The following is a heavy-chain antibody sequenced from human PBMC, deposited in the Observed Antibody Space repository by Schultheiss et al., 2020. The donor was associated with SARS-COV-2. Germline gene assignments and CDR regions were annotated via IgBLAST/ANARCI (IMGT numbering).Heavy chain of an antibody. CDR3: ARGVQQLVRRGLDY. J-gene: IGHJ4*02. CDR1: GGSISSYY. V-gene: IGHV4-39*07. CDR2: IYYSGST. D-gene: IGHD6-13*01. Sequence: SETLSLTCTVSGGSISSYYWGWIRQPPGKGLEWIGSIYYSGSTYYNPSLKSRVTISVDTSKNQFSLKLSSVTAADTAVYYCARGVQQLVRRGLDYWGQGTLVTVSS.